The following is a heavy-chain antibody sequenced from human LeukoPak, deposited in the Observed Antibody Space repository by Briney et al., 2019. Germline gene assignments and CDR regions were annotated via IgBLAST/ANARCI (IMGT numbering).Heavy chain of an antibody. CDR2: ISAYNGNT. Sequence: ASVKVSCKASGYTFTGYYMHWVRQAPGQGLEWMGWISAYNGNTNSAQKLQGRVTMTTDTSTSTAYMELRSLRSDDTAVYYCARDSELRYCSGGSCSFDYWGQGTLVTVSP. CDR1: GYTFTGYY. J-gene: IGHJ4*02. CDR3: ARDSELRYCSGGSCSFDY. D-gene: IGHD2-15*01. V-gene: IGHV1-18*04.